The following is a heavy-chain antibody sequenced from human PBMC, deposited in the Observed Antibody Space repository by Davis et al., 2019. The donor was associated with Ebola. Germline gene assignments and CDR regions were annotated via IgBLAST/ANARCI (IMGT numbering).Heavy chain of an antibody. CDR3: ARDSYYDFWSGYYTNNYGMDA. Sequence: ASVNVSCKASGYTFTSYYIHWVRQATGQGLEWMGWINPNSCGPNYAQKFQGSVTMTRDTSISTAYMGLSRLRSDDTAVYYCARDSYYDFWSGYYTNNYGMDAWGQGTTVTVSS. V-gene: IGHV1-2*02. CDR1: GYTFTSYY. CDR2: INPNSCGP. D-gene: IGHD3-3*01. J-gene: IGHJ6*02.